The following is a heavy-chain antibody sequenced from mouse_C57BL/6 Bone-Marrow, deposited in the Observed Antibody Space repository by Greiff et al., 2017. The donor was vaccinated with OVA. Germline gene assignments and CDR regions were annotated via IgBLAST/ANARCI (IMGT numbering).Heavy chain of an antibody. CDR2: IRNKANGYTT. J-gene: IGHJ1*03. V-gene: IGHV7-3*01. CDR1: GFTFTDYY. Sequence: EVMLVESGGGLVQPGGSLSLSCAASGFTFTDYYMSWVRQPPGKALEWLGFIRNKANGYTTEYSASVKGRFTISRDNSQSILYLQMNALRAEDSATYYCASLRWYFDVWGTGTTVTVSS. CDR3: ASLRWYFDV.